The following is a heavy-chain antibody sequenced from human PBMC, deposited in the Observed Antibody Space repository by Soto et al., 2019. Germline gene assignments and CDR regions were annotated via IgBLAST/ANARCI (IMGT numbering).Heavy chain of an antibody. Sequence: GGSLRLSCAASGFTLSDRYMDWVRQAPGKGLEWVAVISYDGSNKYYADSVKGRFTISRDNSKNTLYLQMNSLRAEDTAVYYCARGYGRNFDYWGQGTLVTVSS. CDR1: GFTLSDRY. CDR2: ISYDGSNK. V-gene: IGHV3-30*03. CDR3: ARGYGRNFDY. J-gene: IGHJ4*02. D-gene: IGHD5-18*01.